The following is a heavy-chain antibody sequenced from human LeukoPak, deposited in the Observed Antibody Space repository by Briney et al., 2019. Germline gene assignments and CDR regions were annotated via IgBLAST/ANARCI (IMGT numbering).Heavy chain of an antibody. CDR3: ASGSYSNYVLDS. Sequence: SETLSLTCAVYGASFSGYYWSWIRQPPGKGLEWIGEINHSGSTDYNPSLKSRVTISVDTSKNQFSLKLTSATAADTAVYFCASGSYSNYVLDSWGQGTLVTVSS. J-gene: IGHJ4*02. CDR1: GASFSGYY. CDR2: INHSGST. D-gene: IGHD4-11*01. V-gene: IGHV4-34*01.